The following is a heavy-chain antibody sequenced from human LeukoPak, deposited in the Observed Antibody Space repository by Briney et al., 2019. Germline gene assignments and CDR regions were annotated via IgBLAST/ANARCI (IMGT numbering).Heavy chain of an antibody. V-gene: IGHV4-4*02. J-gene: IGHJ4*02. CDR2: IYHSGST. CDR1: GGSISSSNW. CDR3: ARDRSGGWEYSSGYDY. Sequence: KTSETLSLTCAVSGGSISSSNWWSWVRQPPGKGLEWIGEIYHSGSTNYNPSLKSRVTISVDKSKNQFSLKLSSVTAADTAVYYCARDRSGGWEYSSGYDYWGQGTLVTVSS. D-gene: IGHD6-25*01.